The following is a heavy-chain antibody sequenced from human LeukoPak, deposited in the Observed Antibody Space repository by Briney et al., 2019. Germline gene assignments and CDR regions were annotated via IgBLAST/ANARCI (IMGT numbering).Heavy chain of an antibody. V-gene: IGHV4-34*01. CDR2: INHSGST. D-gene: IGHD6-13*01. J-gene: IGHJ4*02. Sequence: SETLSLTCTVSGGSISSYYWSWIRQPPGKGLEWIGEINHSGSTNYNPSLKSRVTISVDTSKNQFSLKLSSVTAADTAVYYCARRLASIAATVGPSVDYWGQGTLVTVSS. CDR1: GGSISSYY. CDR3: ARRLASIAATVGPSVDY.